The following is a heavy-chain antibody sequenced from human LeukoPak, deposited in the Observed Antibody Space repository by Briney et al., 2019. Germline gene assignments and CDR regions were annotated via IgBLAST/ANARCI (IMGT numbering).Heavy chain of an antibody. J-gene: IGHJ4*02. Sequence: SETLSLTCTLSGASFTSGTYYLSWIRQPPGKGLEWIGSIYYSGSTSYNPSLKSRVTISVDTSKNQFSLKLSSVTAADTAVYYCAREEALGSGSFDYWGQGTLVTVSS. D-gene: IGHD1-26*01. CDR1: GASFTSGTYY. CDR2: IYYSGST. CDR3: AREEALGSGSFDY. V-gene: IGHV4-39*07.